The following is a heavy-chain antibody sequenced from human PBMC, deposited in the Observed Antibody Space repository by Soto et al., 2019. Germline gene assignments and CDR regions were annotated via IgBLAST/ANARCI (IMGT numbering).Heavy chain of an antibody. CDR1: GFTFSSYA. V-gene: IGHV3-30-3*01. CDR2: ISYDGSNK. D-gene: IGHD3-3*01. CDR3: ARALAPKYYDFWSGSHYGMDV. J-gene: IGHJ6*02. Sequence: GGSLRLSCAASGFTFSSYAMHWVRQAPGKGLEWVAVISYDGSNKYYADSVKGRFTISRDNSKNTLYLQMNSLRAEDTAVYYCARALAPKYYDFWSGSHYGMDVWGQGTTVTVSS.